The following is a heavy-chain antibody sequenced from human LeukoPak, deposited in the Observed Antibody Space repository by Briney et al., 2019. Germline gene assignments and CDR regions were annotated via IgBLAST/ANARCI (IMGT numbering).Heavy chain of an antibody. D-gene: IGHD6-19*01. CDR2: INHSGST. J-gene: IGHJ4*02. V-gene: IGHV4-34*01. CDR1: GGSFSGYY. Sequence: SETLSLTCAVYGGSFSGYYWSWIRQPPGKGLEWIGEINHSGSTNYNPSLKSRVTISVDTSKDQFSLKLSSVTPEDTAVYYCARDISGRFDYWGQGALVTVSS. CDR3: ARDISGRFDY.